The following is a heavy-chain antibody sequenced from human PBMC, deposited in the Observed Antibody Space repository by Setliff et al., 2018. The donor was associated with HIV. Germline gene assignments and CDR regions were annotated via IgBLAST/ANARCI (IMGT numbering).Heavy chain of an antibody. CDR3: ARGSLLGYFDWLFPD. V-gene: IGHV1-2*02. Sequence: ASVKVSCKASGYTFTGYYMHWVRQAPGQGLEWMGWINPNSGGTNYAQKFQGRVTMIRDTSISTAYMELSRLRSDDTAVYYCARGSLLGYFDWLFPDWGQGTLVTVSS. CDR1: GYTFTGYY. CDR2: INPNSGGT. D-gene: IGHD3-9*01. J-gene: IGHJ4*02.